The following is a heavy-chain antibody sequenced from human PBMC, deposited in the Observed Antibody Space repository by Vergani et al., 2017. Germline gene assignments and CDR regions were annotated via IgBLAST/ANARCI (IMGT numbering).Heavy chain of an antibody. Sequence: VQLVESGGDLVQPGGSLRLSCAASGFIFSTYWMNWVRQAPGKGLEWVANIKQDGSATYYVDSVKGRFTISRDNAKHSLYLQMKSLRAEDTAVYYCARVVPNPDYGDYFDYWGQGTLVTVSS. V-gene: IGHV3-7*04. CDR3: ARVVPNPDYGDYFDY. J-gene: IGHJ4*02. CDR1: GFIFSTYW. CDR2: IKQDGSAT. D-gene: IGHD4-17*01.